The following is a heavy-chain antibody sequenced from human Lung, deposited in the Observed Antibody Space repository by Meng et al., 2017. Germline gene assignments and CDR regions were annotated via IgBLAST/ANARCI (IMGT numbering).Heavy chain of an antibody. J-gene: IGHJ4*02. CDR1: GGSFSDYY. V-gene: IGHV4-34*01. CDR2: INHSGST. CDR3: ARGPTTMAHDFDY. Sequence: QVLVQQWGAGLWNPLETLLLSCVVSGGSFSDYYWSWIRQPPGKGLEWIGEINHSGSTNYNPSLESRATISVDTSQNNLSLKLSSVTAADSAVYYCARGPTTMAHDFDYWGQGTLVTVSS. D-gene: IGHD4-11*01.